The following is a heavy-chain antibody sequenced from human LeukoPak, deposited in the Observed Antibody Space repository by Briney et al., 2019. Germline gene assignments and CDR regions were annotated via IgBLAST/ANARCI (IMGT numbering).Heavy chain of an antibody. J-gene: IGHJ4*02. D-gene: IGHD2-2*01. CDR2: INSDGTST. CDR3: ARDFDQPSCN. Sequence: GGSLRLSCAASGFTFSIYWMHWVRQAPGKGLVWVSRINSDGTSTGYADSVRGRFTISRDNAENTLYLQMDSLGAEDTAVYYCARDFDQPSCNWGQGTLVTVSS. CDR1: GFTFSIYW. V-gene: IGHV3-74*01.